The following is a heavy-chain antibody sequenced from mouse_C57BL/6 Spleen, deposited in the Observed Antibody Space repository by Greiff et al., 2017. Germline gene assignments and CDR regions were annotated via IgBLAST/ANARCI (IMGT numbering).Heavy chain of an antibody. Sequence: VQLQQSGAELVRPGTSVKMSCKASGYTFTNYWIGWAKQRPGHGLEWIGDIYPGGGYTNYNEKFKGKATLTADKSSSTAYMQFSSLTSDDSAIYYCARGGGYSPYAMYYWGQGTSVTVSS. CDR3: ARGGGYSPYAMYY. CDR1: GYTFTNYW. V-gene: IGHV1-63*01. J-gene: IGHJ4*01. D-gene: IGHD2-3*01. CDR2: IYPGGGYT.